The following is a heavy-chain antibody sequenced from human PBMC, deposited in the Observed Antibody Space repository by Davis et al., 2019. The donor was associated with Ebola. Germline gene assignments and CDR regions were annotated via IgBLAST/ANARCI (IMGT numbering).Heavy chain of an antibody. CDR3: ARGEFESTGYYYSENHYYYSMDV. V-gene: IGHV1-69*13. CDR2: IIPIFDTA. D-gene: IGHD3-22*01. CDR1: GGTFSNYG. J-gene: IGHJ6*03. Sequence: AASVKVSCKTSGGTFSNYGFSWVRQAPGQGLEWMGGIIPIFDTANYAQKFQSRVTITADESTSTAYMELSSLRFEDTAVYYCARGEFESTGYYYSENHYYYSMDVWGKGTTVTVSS.